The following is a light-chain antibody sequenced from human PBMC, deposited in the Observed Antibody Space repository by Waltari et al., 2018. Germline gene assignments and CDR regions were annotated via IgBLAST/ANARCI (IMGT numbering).Light chain of an antibody. V-gene: IGLV3-21*04. CDR2: DDS. CDR1: NIGVKR. J-gene: IGLJ2*01. CDR3: QVWDSNTNHVI. Sequence: SSVLTQPPSVSLAPGKTASLTRGGNNIGVKRVHWYQLSPGQAPVLVIYDDSARPSGIPERFSGSNSGNTATLTISRVEAGDGADYYCQVWDSNTNHVIFGGGTKLTVL.